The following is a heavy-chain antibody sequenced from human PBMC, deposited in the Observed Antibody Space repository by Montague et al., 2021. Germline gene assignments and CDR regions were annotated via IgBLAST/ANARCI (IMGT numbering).Heavy chain of an antibody. D-gene: IGHD2-15*01. Sequence: TRSLTCSVSGSSISSGGFYWSWIRQHPGKGPEWIGSIYDSGSTNYNPSLKSRLTLSRDTSKNQVSLRLTSVTAAETAVYYCVRSGGYCSGGRCDTFDYWGQGTLVTVSS. CDR1: GSSISSGGFY. J-gene: IGHJ4*02. V-gene: IGHV4-31*03. CDR3: VRSGGYCSGGRCDTFDY. CDR2: IYDSGST.